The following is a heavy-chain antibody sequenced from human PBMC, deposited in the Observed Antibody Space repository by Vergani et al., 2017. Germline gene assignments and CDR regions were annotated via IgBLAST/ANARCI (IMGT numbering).Heavy chain of an antibody. V-gene: IGHV4-38-2*01. D-gene: IGHD3-9*01. Sequence: QVQLQESGPGLVKPSETLSLTCAVSGFSIDNGYYWDWIRQPPGKGLEWIGSIYRTGRTHFNPSLTSRVTISLDTSNNHFSLRLNSLTAADPSVYYCARRSGIVYDIFSGTQYFFDFWGQGTLVTVSS. CDR1: GFSIDNGYY. CDR3: ARRSGIVYDIFSGTQYFFDF. CDR2: IYRTGRT. J-gene: IGHJ4*02.